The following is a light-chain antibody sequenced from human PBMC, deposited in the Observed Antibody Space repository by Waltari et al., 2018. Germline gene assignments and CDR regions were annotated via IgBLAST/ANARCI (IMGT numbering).Light chain of an antibody. V-gene: IGLV1-44*01. J-gene: IGLJ2*01. CDR1: SSNIGSNT. CDR2: SNN. Sequence: QSVLTQPPSASGTPGQRVTISCSGSSSNIGSNTVNWYQQLPGTAPKLLIYSNNHRPSGVPDRCAGSKSGTSAALAISGLQSEDEADYYCAAWDDSLNGLVVFGGGTKLTVL. CDR3: AAWDDSLNGLVV.